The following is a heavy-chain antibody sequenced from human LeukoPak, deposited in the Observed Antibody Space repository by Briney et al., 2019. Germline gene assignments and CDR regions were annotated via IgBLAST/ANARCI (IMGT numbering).Heavy chain of an antibody. Sequence: PGGSLRLSCAASGFPFSSHGMSCVRQAPGKGLEWVSGIIGCGGSTYYADTVKGRFTLYGDNSRNTLFLQMNSLRAEDTAVYYCAHGAVYQLDYWGQGTLVTVSS. J-gene: IGHJ4*02. CDR1: GFPFSSHG. V-gene: IGHV3-23*01. D-gene: IGHD2-2*01. CDR3: AHGAVYQLDY. CDR2: IIGCGGST.